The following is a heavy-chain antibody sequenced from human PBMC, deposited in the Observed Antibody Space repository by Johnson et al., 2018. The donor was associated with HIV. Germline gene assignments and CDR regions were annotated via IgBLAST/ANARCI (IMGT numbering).Heavy chain of an antibody. J-gene: IGHJ3*02. V-gene: IGHV3-9*01. CDR3: AKGGTENWNAAMDAFDM. D-gene: IGHD1-1*01. Sequence: VQLVESGGGVVQPGRSLRLSCAASGFTFSDYYMSWIRQAPGKGLEWVSGISWNSDNRGDADAVKGRFTISRDHTKTSLYLQMNSLRGEDTALYYCAKGGTENWNAAMDAFDMWGQGTMVIVSS. CDR1: GFTFSDYY. CDR2: ISWNSDNR.